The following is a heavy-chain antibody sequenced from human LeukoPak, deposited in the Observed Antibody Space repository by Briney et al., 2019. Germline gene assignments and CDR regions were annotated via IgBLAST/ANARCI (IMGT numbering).Heavy chain of an antibody. Sequence: GKSLRLSCAASGFTLSGYPIHWVRQAPGKGLESVAVISYDGSNKYYADSVKGRFTISRDNSKNMVYLQMNSLRAEDTAVYYCAKRDAQRISGSYFFDYWGQGTLVNVSS. V-gene: IGHV3-30-3*02. CDR2: ISYDGSNK. CDR1: GFTLSGYP. D-gene: IGHD3-10*01. CDR3: AKRDAQRISGSYFFDY. J-gene: IGHJ4*02.